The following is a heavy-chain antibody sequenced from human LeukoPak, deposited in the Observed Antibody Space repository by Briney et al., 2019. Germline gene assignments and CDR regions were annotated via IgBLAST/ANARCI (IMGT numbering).Heavy chain of an antibody. V-gene: IGHV1-2*02. Sequence: GASVKVSCKASGYTFTRYYMHWVRQAPGQGLEWMGWISPNSGDTNYAQKFQGRVTMTRDTSISTAYMELSRLRSDDTAVYYCATYSSAWSYFDYWGQGTLVSVSS. J-gene: IGHJ4*02. D-gene: IGHD6-19*01. CDR3: ATYSSAWSYFDY. CDR2: ISPNSGDT. CDR1: GYTFTRYY.